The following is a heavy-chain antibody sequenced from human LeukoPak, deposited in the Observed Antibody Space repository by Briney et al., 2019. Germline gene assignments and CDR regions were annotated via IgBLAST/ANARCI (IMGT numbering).Heavy chain of an antibody. J-gene: IGHJ3*02. V-gene: IGHV3-7*03. CDR3: ARAAKRTFDI. Sequence: GGSLRLSCAASGFSFSDYWMSWVRHAPGKGLEWVANIKEDGSQKFYLDSMKGRFTISRDNAKNSLYLQMNSLRAEDTALYYCARAAKRTFDIWGQGTMVTVSS. D-gene: IGHD6-25*01. CDR1: GFSFSDYW. CDR2: IKEDGSQK.